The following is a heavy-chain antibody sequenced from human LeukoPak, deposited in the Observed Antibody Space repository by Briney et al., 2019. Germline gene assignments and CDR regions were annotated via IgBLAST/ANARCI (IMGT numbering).Heavy chain of an antibody. V-gene: IGHV4-61*02. CDR1: GGALWSESYY. CDR3: ARDMTGSGWNDAFDI. D-gene: IGHD6-19*01. Sequence: SQTLSLTCSVSGGALWSESYYRSWIRQTAGKGLERIGGIYSSGSSKFNPSLKSRVTISNDTSKNQFSLNRSSVTAADTAVYYCARDMTGSGWNDAFDIWGQGTMVTVSS. CDR2: IYSSGSS. J-gene: IGHJ3*02.